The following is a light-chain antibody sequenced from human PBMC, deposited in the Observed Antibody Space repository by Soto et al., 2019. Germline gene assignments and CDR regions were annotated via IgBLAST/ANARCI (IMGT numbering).Light chain of an antibody. Sequence: DILLTQSRCTVSLPRLERSTLSFRASQSVSSNHLAWYQQKPGQAPRLLIYGGSSRATGIPVRFSGSGSETDFTLTITRLEPEDFAVYYCQQYSSSRTFGQGTKVDIK. CDR3: QQYSSSRT. V-gene: IGKV3-20*01. CDR1: QSVSSNH. J-gene: IGKJ1*01. CDR2: GGS.